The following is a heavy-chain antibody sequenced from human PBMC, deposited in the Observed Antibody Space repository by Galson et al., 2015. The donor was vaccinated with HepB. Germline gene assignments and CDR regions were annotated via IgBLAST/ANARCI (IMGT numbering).Heavy chain of an antibody. CDR3: ARRSPDTTYYFDS. V-gene: IGHV3-23*01. Sequence: SLRLSCAASGFTFSSYVLGWVRQTPGKGLEWVSSISGTTNRTYYADSVKGRFTISRDNSKNTVYLQMNSLRAEDTAIYYCARRSPDTTYYFDSWGQGTLVTVSS. J-gene: IGHJ4*02. CDR1: GFTFSSYV. D-gene: IGHD1-14*01. CDR2: ISGTTNRT.